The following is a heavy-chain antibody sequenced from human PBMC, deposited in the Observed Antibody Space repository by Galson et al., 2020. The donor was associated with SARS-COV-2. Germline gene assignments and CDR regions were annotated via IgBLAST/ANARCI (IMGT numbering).Heavy chain of an antibody. J-gene: IGHJ4*02. CDR3: ARLRTRYSDCWSANIDVFDY. CDR2: INNDGSRT. Sequence: GGSLRLSCATSGFTFSSYWMHWVRQAPGKGLVWVSRINNDGSRTTYADTVKGRFTISRDNARNTLYLELNSLRAEDTAVYYCARLRTRYSDCWSANIDVFDYWGLGTLVTVSS. CDR1: GFTFSSYW. D-gene: IGHD3-3*01. V-gene: IGHV3-74*01.